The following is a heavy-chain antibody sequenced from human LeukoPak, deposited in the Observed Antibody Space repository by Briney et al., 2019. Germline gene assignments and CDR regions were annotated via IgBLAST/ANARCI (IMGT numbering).Heavy chain of an antibody. CDR3: AMSGWELLREADDAFDI. D-gene: IGHD1-26*01. CDR2: INHSGST. V-gene: IGHV4-34*01. Sequence: GSLKLSCAASGFSFSDSPIHWIRQPPGKGLEWIGEINHSGSTNYNPSLKSRVTISVDTSKNRFSLKLSSVTAADTAVYYCAMSGWELLREADDAFDIWGQGTMVTVSS. CDR1: GFSFSDSP. J-gene: IGHJ3*02.